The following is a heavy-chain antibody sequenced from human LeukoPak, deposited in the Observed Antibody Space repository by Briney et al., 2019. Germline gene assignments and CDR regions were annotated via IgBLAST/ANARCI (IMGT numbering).Heavy chain of an antibody. D-gene: IGHD6-13*01. J-gene: IGHJ4*02. CDR3: AAATAGYFDY. V-gene: IGHV4-39*07. CDR2: IYYSGST. Sequence: SETLSLTCTVSGGSISSSSYYWGWIRQPPGKGLEWIGSIYYSGSTYYNPSLKSRVAISVDTSKTQFSLKLSSVTAADTAVYYCAAATAGYFDYWGQGTLVTVSS. CDR1: GGSISSSSYY.